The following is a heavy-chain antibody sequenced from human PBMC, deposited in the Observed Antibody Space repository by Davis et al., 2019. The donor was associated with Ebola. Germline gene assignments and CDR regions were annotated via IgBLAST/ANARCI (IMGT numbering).Heavy chain of an antibody. CDR3: ATLRTYYHQSSGYYYRNDGFDF. CDR1: GYSFANYW. J-gene: IGHJ3*01. V-gene: IGHV5-51*01. Sequence: GESLKISCQASGYSFANYWIGWVRQTPGKGLEWMGIIYPGDSHTKYRPSFQGQVTISVDKSITTAYLQWSSLKASDTAMYYCATLRTYYHQSSGYYYRNDGFDFWGLGTMVTVSS. CDR2: IYPGDSHT. D-gene: IGHD3-22*01.